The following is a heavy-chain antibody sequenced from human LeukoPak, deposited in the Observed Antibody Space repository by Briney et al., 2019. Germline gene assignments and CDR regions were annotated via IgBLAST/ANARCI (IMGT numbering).Heavy chain of an antibody. J-gene: IGHJ4*02. CDR3: ASSDYVWGKPFYFDY. D-gene: IGHD3-16*01. V-gene: IGHV3-21*01. Sequence: PGGSLRLSCAASGLTFTRYSMSWVRQAPGKGLEWVSSISTSCGYIYYADSVMGRFTISRDNAKNSLYLQMNSLRPEDTAVYYCASSDYVWGKPFYFDYRGQGTLVTVSS. CDR1: GLTFTRYS. CDR2: ISTSCGYI.